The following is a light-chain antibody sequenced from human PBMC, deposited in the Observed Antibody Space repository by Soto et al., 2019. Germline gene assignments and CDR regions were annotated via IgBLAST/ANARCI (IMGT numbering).Light chain of an antibody. CDR1: SSNIGSNY. Sequence: QSVLTQPPSASGTPGQRVTISCSGSSSNIGSNYVYWYQHLTGTAPKLLIYRNNQRPSGVPDRFSGSKSGTSAPLAISGLRSEDESDYYCATWDDSLSNYVLGTGTKVTV. J-gene: IGLJ1*01. V-gene: IGLV1-47*01. CDR3: ATWDDSLSNYV. CDR2: RNN.